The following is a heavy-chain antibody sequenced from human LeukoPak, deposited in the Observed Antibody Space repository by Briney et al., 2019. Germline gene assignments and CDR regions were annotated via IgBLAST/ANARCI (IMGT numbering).Heavy chain of an antibody. CDR3: ARDSSSIVVVPPTSPDALDP. CDR1: GFTFSNYY. D-gene: IGHD2-2*01. J-gene: IGHJ5*02. Sequence: GGSLRLSCAASGFTFSNYYMAWIRQAPGKGLEWISYISGSGTNTKYADSVKGRFTISRDNAENSLYLQMNSLRAEDTAVYYCARDSSSIVVVPPTSPDALDPWGQGTLVTVSS. CDR2: ISGSGTNT. V-gene: IGHV3-11*06.